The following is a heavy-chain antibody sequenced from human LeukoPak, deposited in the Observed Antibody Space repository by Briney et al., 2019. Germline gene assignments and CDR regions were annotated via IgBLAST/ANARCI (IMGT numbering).Heavy chain of an antibody. Sequence: HTGGSLRLSCEASGFTFSNYAMSWVRQAPGKGLEWVSGICGHGISIYYADSVKGRFTISRDNSKNTLYLQMNSLRAEDTAVYYCAKESGDDSSGYYEVFDYWGQGTLVTVSS. CDR2: ICGHGISI. D-gene: IGHD3-22*01. J-gene: IGHJ4*02. V-gene: IGHV3-23*01. CDR1: GFTFSNYA. CDR3: AKESGDDSSGYYEVFDY.